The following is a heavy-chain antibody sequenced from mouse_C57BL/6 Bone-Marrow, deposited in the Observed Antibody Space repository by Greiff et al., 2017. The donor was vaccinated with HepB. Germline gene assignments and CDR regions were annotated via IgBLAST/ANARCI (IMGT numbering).Heavy chain of an antibody. Sequence: QVQLQQPGAELVKPGASVKLSCKASGYTFTSYWMHWVKQRPGRGLEWIGRIDPNSGGTKYNEKFKSKATLTVDKPSSTAYMQLSSLTSEDSAVYYCARSRGLLRLTGSYYFDYWGQGTTLTVSS. CDR2: IDPNSGGT. CDR1: GYTFTSYW. J-gene: IGHJ2*01. D-gene: IGHD1-2*01. V-gene: IGHV1-72*01. CDR3: ARSRGLLRLTGSYYFDY.